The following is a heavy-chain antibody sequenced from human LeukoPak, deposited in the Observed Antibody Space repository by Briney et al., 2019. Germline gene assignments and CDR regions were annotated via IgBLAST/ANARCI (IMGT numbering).Heavy chain of an antibody. CDR1: GFTFSSYW. J-gene: IGHJ4*02. Sequence: PGGSLRLSCAASGFTFSSYWMHWVRQAPGKGLVWVSRVKRDGSDIMYADSVKGRFTISRDNAKNTVYLQMNSLRAEDTAVYYCARGLDYGGKSNFDYWGQGTLITVSS. V-gene: IGHV3-74*03. CDR2: VKRDGSDI. CDR3: ARGLDYGGKSNFDY. D-gene: IGHD4-23*01.